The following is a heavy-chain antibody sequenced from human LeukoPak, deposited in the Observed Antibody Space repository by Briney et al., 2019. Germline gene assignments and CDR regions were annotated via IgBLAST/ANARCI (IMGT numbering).Heavy chain of an antibody. D-gene: IGHD2/OR15-2a*01. V-gene: IGHV3-9*01. CDR2: ISWNSGSI. CDR1: GFTFDDYA. CDR3: AKDILVYYGMDV. Sequence: QAGGSLRLSCAASGFTFDDYAMHWVRQAPGKGLEWVSGISWNSGSIGYADSVRGRFTISRDNAKNSLYLQMNSLRAEDTALYYCAKDILVYYGMDVWGQGTTVTVSS. J-gene: IGHJ6*02.